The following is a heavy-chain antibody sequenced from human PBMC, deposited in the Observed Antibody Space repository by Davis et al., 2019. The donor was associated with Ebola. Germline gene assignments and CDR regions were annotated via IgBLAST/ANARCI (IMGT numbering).Heavy chain of an antibody. V-gene: IGHV1-3*01. J-gene: IGHJ6*03. Sequence: ASVKVSCKASGYTFTSYAMHWVRQAPGQRLEWMGWINAGNGNTKYSQKFQGRVTITRDTSASTAYMELSSLRSEDTAVYYCARDYTRGYYYYMDVWGKGTTVTVSS. CDR2: INAGNGNT. D-gene: IGHD3-10*01. CDR1: GYTFTSYA. CDR3: ARDYTRGYYYYMDV.